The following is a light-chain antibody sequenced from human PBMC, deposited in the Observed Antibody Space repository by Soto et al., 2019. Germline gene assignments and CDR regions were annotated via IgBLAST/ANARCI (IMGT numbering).Light chain of an antibody. J-gene: IGKJ2*01. CDR2: GAS. CDR3: EQYGSSPVT. CDR1: QSVRSSY. Sequence: ESVLTQSPGTLSLSPGERATLSCRASQSVRSSYLAWYQQKPGQAPRLLIYGASSRATGIPDRFSGSGSGTDFTLTISRLEPEVLAVYYCEQYGSSPVTFGQGTKLEIK. V-gene: IGKV3-20*01.